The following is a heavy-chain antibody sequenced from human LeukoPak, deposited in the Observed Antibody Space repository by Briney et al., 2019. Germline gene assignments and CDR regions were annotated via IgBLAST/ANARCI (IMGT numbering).Heavy chain of an antibody. V-gene: IGHV1-2*02. CDR3: ARGLQPYYYYGMDV. CDR1: GYTFTGYY. J-gene: IGHJ6*02. Sequence: ASVKVPCKASGYTFTGYYMHWVRQAPGQGLEWMGWINPNSGGTNYAQKFQGRVTMTRDTSISTAYMELSRLRSDDTAVYYCARGLQPYYYYGMDVWGQGTTVTVSS. CDR2: INPNSGGT. D-gene: IGHD4-11*01.